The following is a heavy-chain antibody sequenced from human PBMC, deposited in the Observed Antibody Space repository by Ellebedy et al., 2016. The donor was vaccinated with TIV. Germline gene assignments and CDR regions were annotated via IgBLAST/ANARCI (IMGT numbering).Heavy chain of an antibody. Sequence: GGSLRLSXAASGFTFSSYAMHWVRQAPGKGLEWVAVISYDGSNKYYADSVKGRFTISRDNSKNTLYLQMNSLRAEDTAVYYCARVYYDILTGQRPFDYWGQGTLVTVSS. J-gene: IGHJ4*02. CDR2: ISYDGSNK. V-gene: IGHV3-30*14. CDR3: ARVYYDILTGQRPFDY. D-gene: IGHD3-9*01. CDR1: GFTFSSYA.